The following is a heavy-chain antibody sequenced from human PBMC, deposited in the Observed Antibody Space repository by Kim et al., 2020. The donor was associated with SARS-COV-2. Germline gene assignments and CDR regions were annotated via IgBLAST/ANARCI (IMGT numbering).Heavy chain of an antibody. D-gene: IGHD6-6*01. Sequence: ASVKVSCKASGYTFTGYYMHWVRQAPGQGLEWMGRINPNSGGTNYAQKFQGRVTMTRDTSISTAYMELSRLRSDDTAVYYCARDMGGQLVTNWFDPWGQGTLVTVSS. J-gene: IGHJ5*02. CDR3: ARDMGGQLVTNWFDP. CDR2: INPNSGGT. CDR1: GYTFTGYY. V-gene: IGHV1-2*06.